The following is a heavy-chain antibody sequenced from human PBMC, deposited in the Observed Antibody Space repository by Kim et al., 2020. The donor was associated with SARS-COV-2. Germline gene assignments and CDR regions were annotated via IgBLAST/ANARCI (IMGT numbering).Heavy chain of an antibody. D-gene: IGHD5-12*01. Sequence: YYADSVKGRFTISIDNAKNSLYLQMNSLRAEDTAVYYCARDRGYEYYFDYWGQGTLVTVSS. J-gene: IGHJ4*02. V-gene: IGHV3-21*01. CDR3: ARDRGYEYYFDY.